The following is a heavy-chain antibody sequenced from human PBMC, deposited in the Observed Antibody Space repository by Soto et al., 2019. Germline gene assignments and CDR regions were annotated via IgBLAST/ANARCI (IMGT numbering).Heavy chain of an antibody. J-gene: IGHJ4*02. CDR3: VKDRAVRAASYYFDY. Sequence: LRLSCEASGFTFSNYGMHWVRQAPGKGLEWVAVIASDGRDKKFADSVKGRFTISRDNSRDTLYLQMNSLRPEDTALYYCVKDRAVRAASYYFDYWGQGTLVTVSS. D-gene: IGHD6-13*01. V-gene: IGHV3-30*18. CDR1: GFTFSNYG. CDR2: IASDGRDK.